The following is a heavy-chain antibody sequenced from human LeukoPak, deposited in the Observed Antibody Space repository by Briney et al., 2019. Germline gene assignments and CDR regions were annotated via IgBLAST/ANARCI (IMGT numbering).Heavy chain of an antibody. CDR1: GGDISRYY. V-gene: IGHV4-59*01. CDR3: ARVTLNSGIHTVLDC. J-gene: IGHJ4*02. D-gene: IGHD5-12*01. Sequence: SETLSLSCTVSGGDISRYYWSWIRQPPGKGLEWIGYIYYNGNTNYNPSLKSRVSISIDTSKNQFSLKLGSVTAADTAVYYCARVTLNSGIHTVLDCWGQGTLVTVSS. CDR2: IYYNGNT.